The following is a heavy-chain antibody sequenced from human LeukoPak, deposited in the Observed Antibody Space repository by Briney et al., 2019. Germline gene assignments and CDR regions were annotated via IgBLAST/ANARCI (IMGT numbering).Heavy chain of an antibody. Sequence: GGSLRLSCGASGFTFSSYAMHWVRQAPAKGLEGVAVISYDGSNKYYADSVKSRFTISRDNSKNTLYLQMNSLRAEDTAVYYCASNMVRGVIDYWGQGTLVTVSS. CDR1: GFTFSSYA. V-gene: IGHV3-30-3*01. CDR2: ISYDGSNK. J-gene: IGHJ4*02. CDR3: ASNMVRGVIDY. D-gene: IGHD3-10*01.